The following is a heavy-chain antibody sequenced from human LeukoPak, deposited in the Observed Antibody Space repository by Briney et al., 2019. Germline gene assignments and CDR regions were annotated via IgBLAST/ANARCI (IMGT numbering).Heavy chain of an antibody. CDR3: ARHITMIVVVRANAFDI. D-gene: IGHD3-22*01. V-gene: IGHV1-2*02. Sequence: ASVKVSCKASGYTFTGYYMHWVRQAPGPGLEWIGWINPNSGGTNYAQKFQGRVTMTRDTSISTAYMELSRLRSDDTAVYYCARHITMIVVVRANAFDIWGQGTMVTVSS. CDR2: INPNSGGT. CDR1: GYTFTGYY. J-gene: IGHJ3*02.